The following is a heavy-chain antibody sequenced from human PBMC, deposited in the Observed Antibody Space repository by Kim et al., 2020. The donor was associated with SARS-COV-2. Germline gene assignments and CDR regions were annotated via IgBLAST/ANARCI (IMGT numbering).Heavy chain of an antibody. V-gene: IGHV3-30*01. CDR3: ARAHDYDC. D-gene: IGHD4-17*01. J-gene: IGHJ4*02. CDR2: DGSNK. Sequence: DGSNKYYADYVKGQFTISRDNCKDTRYLHMNGLRAEDTAVYYCARAHDYDCWGQGTLVTVSS.